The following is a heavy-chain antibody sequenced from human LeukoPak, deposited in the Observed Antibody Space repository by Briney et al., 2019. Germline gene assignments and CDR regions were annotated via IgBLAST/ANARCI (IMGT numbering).Heavy chain of an antibody. CDR2: IYYSGTT. V-gene: IGHV4-39*07. CDR1: GGSISSSSYY. CDR3: ARGWSNGDAFDI. Sequence: SETLSLTCTVSGGSISSSSYYWGWIRQPPGKGLEWIGSIYYSGTTHYNPSLESRVTISVDTSKNQFSLKLSSVTAADTAVYYCARGWSNGDAFDIWGQGTMVTVSS. D-gene: IGHD4/OR15-4a*01. J-gene: IGHJ3*02.